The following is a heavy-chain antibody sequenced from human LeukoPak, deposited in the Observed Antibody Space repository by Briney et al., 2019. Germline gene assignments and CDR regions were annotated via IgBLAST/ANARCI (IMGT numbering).Heavy chain of an antibody. CDR3: AKDNQQWLVGYFQY. CDR2: IRQDGSEK. D-gene: IGHD6-19*01. CDR1: GFTFNSYW. Sequence: GGSLRLSCAASGFTFNSYWMSWVRQAPGKGLEWVANIRQDGSEKYYADSVKGRFTISRDKSKTTLYLQMNSLRAEDTAVYYCAKDNQQWLVGYFQYWGQGTLVTVSS. V-gene: IGHV3-7*03. J-gene: IGHJ1*01.